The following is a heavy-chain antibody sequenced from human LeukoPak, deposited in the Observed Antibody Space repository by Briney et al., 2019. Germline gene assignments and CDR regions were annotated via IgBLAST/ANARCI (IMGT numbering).Heavy chain of an antibody. CDR2: ISGSGGGT. CDR1: GFTFSSYA. CDR3: AKANYDSSGYYQYYFDY. V-gene: IGHV3-23*01. J-gene: IGHJ4*02. Sequence: GGSLRLSCAASGFTFSSYAMSWVRQAPGKGLEWVSAISGSGGGTYYADSVQGLFTISRDNSKNTLYLQMNSLRAEDTAVYYCAKANYDSSGYYQYYFDYWGQGTLVTVSS. D-gene: IGHD3-22*01.